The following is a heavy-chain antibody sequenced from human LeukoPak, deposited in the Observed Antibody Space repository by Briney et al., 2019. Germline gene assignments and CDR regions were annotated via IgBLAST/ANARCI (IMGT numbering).Heavy chain of an antibody. CDR1: GGSFSSYY. CDR2: IYYSGST. V-gene: IGHV4-59*01. D-gene: IGHD1-26*01. J-gene: IGHJ5*02. Sequence: SETLSLTCAVYGGSFSSYYWSWIRQPPGKGLEWIGYIYYSGSTNYNPSLKSRVTISVDTSKNQFSLKLSSVTAADTAVYYCARVRGYSGSYPNWFDPWGQGTLVTVSS. CDR3: ARVRGYSGSYPNWFDP.